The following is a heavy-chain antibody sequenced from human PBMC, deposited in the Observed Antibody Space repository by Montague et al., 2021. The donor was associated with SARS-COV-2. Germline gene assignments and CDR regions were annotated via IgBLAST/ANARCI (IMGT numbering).Heavy chain of an antibody. CDR3: VKYTRDYYPDF. D-gene: IGHD3-3*01. J-gene: IGHJ4*02. CDR2: VNGYSINI. CDR1: GFIFNNYA. V-gene: IGHV3-9*01. Sequence: SLSLSCAASGFIFNNYAMNWFRQAPGKGLEWVSGVNGYSINIHYADSVKGRFTISRDNAKNSLYLQMNSLGAEDTDFYYCVKYTRDYYPDFWGQGTLVTVSS.